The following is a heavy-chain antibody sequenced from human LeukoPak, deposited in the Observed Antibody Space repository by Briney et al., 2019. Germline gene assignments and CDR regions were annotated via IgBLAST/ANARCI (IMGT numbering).Heavy chain of an antibody. CDR3: ARDRPTVAGSHLKQFDY. CDR1: GFTFSSYE. J-gene: IGHJ4*02. D-gene: IGHD6-19*01. Sequence: GGSLRLSCAASGFTFSSYEMNWLRQAPGKGLEWVSYISSSGSTIYYADSVKGRFTISRDNAKNSLYLQMNSLRAEDTAVYYCARDRPTVAGSHLKQFDYWGQGTLVTVSS. V-gene: IGHV3-48*03. CDR2: ISSSGSTI.